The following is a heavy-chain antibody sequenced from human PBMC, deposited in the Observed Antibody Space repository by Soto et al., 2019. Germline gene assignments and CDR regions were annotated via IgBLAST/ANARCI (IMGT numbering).Heavy chain of an antibody. V-gene: IGHV3-30*18. J-gene: IGHJ6*02. CDR2: ISYDGSNK. Sequence: GGSLRLCCAASGFTFSSYGMHWVRQAPGKGLDLVAVISYDGSNKYYADSVKGRFTISRDNSKNTLYLQMNSLRAEDTAVYYCAKAPYHFWSGYYYYYYGMDVWGQGTTVTVSS. CDR1: GFTFSSYG. CDR3: AKAPYHFWSGYYYYYYGMDV. D-gene: IGHD3-3*01.